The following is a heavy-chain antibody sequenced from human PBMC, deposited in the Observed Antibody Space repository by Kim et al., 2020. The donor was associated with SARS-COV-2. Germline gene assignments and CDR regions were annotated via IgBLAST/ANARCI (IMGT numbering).Heavy chain of an antibody. D-gene: IGHD5-12*01. V-gene: IGHV4-59*01. Sequence: SETLSLTCTVSGGSISSYYWSWIRQPPGKGLEWSGYIYYSGSTNYNPSLKSRVTISVDTSKNQFSLKLSSVTAADTAVYYCARDPRRWLPLPNYWYFDLWGRGTLVTVSS. CDR3: ARDPRRWLPLPNYWYFDL. J-gene: IGHJ2*01. CDR2: IYYSGST. CDR1: GGSISSYY.